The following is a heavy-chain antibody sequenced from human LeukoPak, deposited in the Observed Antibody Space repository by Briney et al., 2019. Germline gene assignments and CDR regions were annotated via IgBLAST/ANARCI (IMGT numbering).Heavy chain of an antibody. Sequence: GGTLRLSCVASRFTFRSSAMRWLRPAPGKGLEWVSNISGSGSGGSTYYADSVKGRFTISRDNSKNTLYLQMNSLRAEDTAVYCAKSGYNRFDYWGQGTLVTVS. CDR1: RFTFRSSA. CDR3: AKSGYNRFDY. D-gene: IGHD5-24*01. V-gene: IGHV3-23*01. J-gene: IGHJ4*02. CDR2: ISGSGSGGST.